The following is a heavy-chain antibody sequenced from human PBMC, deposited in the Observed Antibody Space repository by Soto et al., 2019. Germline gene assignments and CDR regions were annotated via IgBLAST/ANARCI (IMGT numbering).Heavy chain of an antibody. V-gene: IGHV4-39*01. CDR3: ASNLDGPYFDSLTGYYNVDY. CDR2: IYYSGST. CDR1: GGSISSSSYY. D-gene: IGHD3-9*01. J-gene: IGHJ4*02. Sequence: QLQLQESGPGLVKPSETLSLTCTVSGGSISSSSYYWGWIRQPPGKGLGWIGSIYYSGSTYYNPSLKSRVTIAVVTSRNQFALKMSSVTAADTAMYYCASNLDGPYFDSLTGYYNVDYWGQETLVTVSS.